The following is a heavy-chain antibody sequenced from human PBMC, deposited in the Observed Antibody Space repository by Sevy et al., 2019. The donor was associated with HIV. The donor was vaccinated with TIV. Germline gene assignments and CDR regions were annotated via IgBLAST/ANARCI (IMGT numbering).Heavy chain of an antibody. CDR2: IYYNGHI. Sequence: SETLSLTCTVSGXXITSLYWNWIRQPPGKGLEWIANIYYNGHINYNPSLKSRVTLSLDTSKNQFSLRLSSVTAADTAMYYCAGENAWGXGYXWGQGTLVTVSS. CDR1: GXXITSLY. D-gene: IGHD1-26*01. J-gene: IGHJ4*02. V-gene: IGHV4-59*08. CDR3: AGENAWGXGYX.